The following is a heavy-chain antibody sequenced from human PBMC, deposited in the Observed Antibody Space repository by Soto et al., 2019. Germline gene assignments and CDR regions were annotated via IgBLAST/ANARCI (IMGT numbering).Heavy chain of an antibody. CDR1: GFTVSSNY. V-gene: IGHV3-66*01. J-gene: IGHJ4*02. CDR2: IYTGGNT. CDR3: AKDSRDGYNYYAY. Sequence: EVQLVESGGNLVQPGGSLTLSCAASGFTVSSNYMSWVRQAPGKGLEWVSVIYTGGNTYYADSVKGRFTISRDNSKNTLYLQMNSLRAEDTAVYYCAKDSRDGYNYYAYWGQGTLVTVSS. D-gene: IGHD5-12*01.